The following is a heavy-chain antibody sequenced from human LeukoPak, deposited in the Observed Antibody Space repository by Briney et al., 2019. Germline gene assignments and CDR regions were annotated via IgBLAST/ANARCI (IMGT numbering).Heavy chain of an antibody. V-gene: IGHV3-48*03. CDR2: ISSSGSTI. Sequence: GGSLRLSCAASGFTFSSYEMNWARQAPGKGLEWVSYISSSGSTIYYADSVKGRFTISRDNAKNSLYLQMNSLRAEDTAVYYCAELGVTMIGGVWGKGTTVTISS. J-gene: IGHJ6*04. D-gene: IGHD3-10*02. CDR3: AELGVTMIGGV. CDR1: GFTFSSYE.